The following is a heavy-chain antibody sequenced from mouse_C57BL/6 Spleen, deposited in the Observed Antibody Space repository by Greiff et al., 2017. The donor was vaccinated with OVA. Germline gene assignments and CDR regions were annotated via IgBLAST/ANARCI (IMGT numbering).Heavy chain of an antibody. J-gene: IGHJ1*03. CDR2: IHPNSGST. V-gene: IGHV1-64*01. D-gene: IGHD1-1*01. CDR1: GYTFTSYW. CDR3: ARVYYGSSYGYFDV. Sequence: QVQLKQPGAELVKPGASVKLSCKASGYTFTSYWMHWVKQRPGQGLEWIGMIHPNSGSTNYNEKFKSKATLTVDKSSSTAYMQLSSLTSEDSAVYYCARVYYGSSYGYFDVWGTGTTVTVSS.